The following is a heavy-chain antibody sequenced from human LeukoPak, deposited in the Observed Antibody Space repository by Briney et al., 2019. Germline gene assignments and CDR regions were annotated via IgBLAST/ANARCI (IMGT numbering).Heavy chain of an antibody. Sequence: PSETLSLTCAVSGYSISSGYYWGWIRQPPGKGLEWIGSIYHSGSTYYNPSLKSRVTISVDTSKNQFSLKLSSVTAADTAVYYCAREVVSAAKYDYWGQGTLVTVSS. V-gene: IGHV4-38-2*02. CDR2: IYHSGST. CDR1: GYSISSGYY. D-gene: IGHD2-2*01. CDR3: AREVVSAAKYDY. J-gene: IGHJ4*02.